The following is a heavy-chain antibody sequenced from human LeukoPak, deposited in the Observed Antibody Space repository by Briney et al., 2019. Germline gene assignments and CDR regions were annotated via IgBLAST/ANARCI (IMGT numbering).Heavy chain of an antibody. CDR1: GFTFSSYS. J-gene: IGHJ4*02. CDR2: ISSSGSYI. CDR3: AGGIMVRGVITFPPFDY. Sequence: GGSLRLSCAASGFTFSSYSMNWVRQAPGKGLEWVSSISSSGSYIYYADSVKGRFTISRDNAKNSLYLQMNSLGAEDTAVYYCAGGIMVRGVITFPPFDYWGQGTLVTVSS. D-gene: IGHD3-10*01. V-gene: IGHV3-21*01.